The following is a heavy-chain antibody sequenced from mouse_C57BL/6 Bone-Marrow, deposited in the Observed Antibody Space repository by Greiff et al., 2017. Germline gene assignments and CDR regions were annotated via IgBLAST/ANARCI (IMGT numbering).Heavy chain of an antibody. CDR1: GYAFSSYW. J-gene: IGHJ3*01. Sequence: VQLQQSGAELVKPGASVKISCKASGYAFSSYWMNWVKQRPGQGLEWIGQIYPGDGDTNYNGKFKGKATLTADTSSSTAYMQLSSLTSEDSAVYFCARKDSNYPFAYWGPGTLVTVSA. D-gene: IGHD2-5*01. CDR2: IYPGDGDT. V-gene: IGHV1-80*01. CDR3: ARKDSNYPFAY.